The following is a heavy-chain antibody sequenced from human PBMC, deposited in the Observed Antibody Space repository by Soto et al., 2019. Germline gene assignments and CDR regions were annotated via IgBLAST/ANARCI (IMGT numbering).Heavy chain of an antibody. J-gene: IGHJ6*02. V-gene: IGHV1-2*02. CDR2: INPNSGGT. Sequence: GASVKVSCKASGYTFTGYYMHWVRQAPGQGLEWMGWINPNSGGTNYAQKFQGRATMTRDTSISTAYMELSRLRSDDTAVYYCARDRERVEAPVTTVMDVWGQGTTVTVSS. CDR1: GYTFTGYY. D-gene: IGHD4-17*01. CDR3: ARDRERVEAPVTTVMDV.